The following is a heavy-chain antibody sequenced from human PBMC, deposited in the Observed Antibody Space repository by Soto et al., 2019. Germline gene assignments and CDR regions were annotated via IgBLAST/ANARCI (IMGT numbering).Heavy chain of an antibody. CDR1: GYTFTSYG. CDR2: ISAYNGNT. CDR3: ARDYPYYYDSSGYYYPVVLPVYGMDV. Sequence: ASVKVSCKASGYTFTSYGITWVRQAPGQGLEWMGWISAYNGNTNYAQKLQGRVTMTTDTSTSTAYMELRSLRSEDTAVYYCARDYPYYYDSSGYYYPVVLPVYGMDVWGQGTTVTVSS. V-gene: IGHV1-18*01. J-gene: IGHJ6*02. D-gene: IGHD3-22*01.